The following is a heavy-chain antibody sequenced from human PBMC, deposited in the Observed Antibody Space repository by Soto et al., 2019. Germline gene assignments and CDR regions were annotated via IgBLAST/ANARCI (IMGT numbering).Heavy chain of an antibody. CDR1: GFTFSDYY. CDR2: ISSSGSTI. V-gene: IGHV3-11*01. CDR3: AKDGGPSYYYDSGGYGDAFDI. Sequence: GGSLRLSCAASGFTFSDYYMSWIRQAPGKGLEWVSYISSSGSTIYYADSVKGRFTISRDNAKNSLYLQMNSLRAEDTAVYYCAKDGGPSYYYDSGGYGDAFDIWGQGTMVTVSS. J-gene: IGHJ3*02. D-gene: IGHD3-22*01.